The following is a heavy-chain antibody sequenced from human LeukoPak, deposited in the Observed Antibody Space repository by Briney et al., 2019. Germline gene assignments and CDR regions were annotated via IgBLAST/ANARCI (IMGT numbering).Heavy chain of an antibody. J-gene: IGHJ4*02. D-gene: IGHD6-13*01. CDR3: ARDLSSSWYSLGY. CDR1: GNSFDDYG. V-gene: IGHV3-20*04. CDR2: INWDGGAT. Sequence: GGSLRLSCTDSGNSFDDYGMSWVRQVPRKGLERVSGINWDGGATAYADSVKGRFTISRDHAKNSVFLQMNSLRAEDTALYFCARDLSSSWYSLGYWGQGILVTVSS.